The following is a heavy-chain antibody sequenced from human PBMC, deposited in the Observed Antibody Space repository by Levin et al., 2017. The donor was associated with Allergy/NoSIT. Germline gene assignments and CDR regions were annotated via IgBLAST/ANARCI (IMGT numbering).Heavy chain of an antibody. Sequence: ASVKVSCKASGYTFTGYYMHWVRQAPGQGLEWMGWINPNSGGTNYAQKFQGRVTMTRDTSISTAYMELSRLRSDDTAVYYCARDYPVGYDHLLPEPLDYWGQGTLVTVSS. D-gene: IGHD2-2*01. V-gene: IGHV1-2*02. CDR3: ARDYPVGYDHLLPEPLDY. J-gene: IGHJ4*02. CDR1: GYTFTGYY. CDR2: INPNSGGT.